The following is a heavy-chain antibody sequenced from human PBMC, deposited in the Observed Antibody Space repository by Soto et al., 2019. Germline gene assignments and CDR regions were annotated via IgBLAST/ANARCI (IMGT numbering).Heavy chain of an antibody. CDR3: ARDLRLRYFGNWFDP. J-gene: IGHJ5*02. CDR2: IYYSGST. V-gene: IGHV4-59*12. Sequence: SETLSLTCTVSGGSISSYYWSWIRQPPGKGLEWIGYIYYSGSTNYNPSLKSRVTISVDTSKNQFSLKLSSVTAADTAVYYCARDLRLRYFGNWFDPWGQGTLVTVSS. D-gene: IGHD3-9*01. CDR1: GGSISSYY.